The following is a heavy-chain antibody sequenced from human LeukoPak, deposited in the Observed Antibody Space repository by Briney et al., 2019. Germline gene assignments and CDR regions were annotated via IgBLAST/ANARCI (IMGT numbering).Heavy chain of an antibody. Sequence: ASVKVSCKASGYTFIGHYIHWMRQAPGQGLEWVGWINPYSGVTNYADIFQGRVTLTRDTSSTTAYLELSSLTSDDTAVYYCARDHIDDSSTSAPGTDGFDPWGQGTLVTVSS. CDR1: GYTFIGHY. V-gene: IGHV1-2*02. D-gene: IGHD6-13*01. J-gene: IGHJ5*02. CDR2: INPYSGVT. CDR3: ARDHIDDSSTSAPGTDGFDP.